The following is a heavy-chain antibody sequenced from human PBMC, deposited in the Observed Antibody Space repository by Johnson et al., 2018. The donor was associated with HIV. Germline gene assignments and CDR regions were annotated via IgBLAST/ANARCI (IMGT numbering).Heavy chain of an antibody. CDR3: AKDLGGSYRAFDI. V-gene: IGHV3-48*01. CDR2: ISSSGSTI. Sequence: VQLVESGGGLIQPGGSLRLSCAASGFNVSSNYMNWVRQAPGKGLEWVSHISSSGSTIYYADSVKGRFTISRDNSKNTLYLQMNSLRAEDTAVYYCAKDLGGSYRAFDIWGQGTMVTVSS. J-gene: IGHJ3*02. D-gene: IGHD3-16*02. CDR1: GFNVSSNY.